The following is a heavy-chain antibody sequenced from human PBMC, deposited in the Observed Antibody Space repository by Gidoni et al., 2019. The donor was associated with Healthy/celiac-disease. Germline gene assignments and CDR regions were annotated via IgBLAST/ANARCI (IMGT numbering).Heavy chain of an antibody. D-gene: IGHD6-13*01. J-gene: IGHJ6*03. CDR3: ARGKRGNSSSWGYYYYYYMDV. Sequence: QVPLQQWGAGLLNPSETLSLTCAVYGGSFSGYYWRWIRQPPGKGLEWIGEINHSGSTNYNPSLKSRVTISVDTSKNQFSLKLSSVTAADTAVYYCARGKRGNSSSWGYYYYYYMDVWGKGTTVTVSS. CDR2: INHSGST. CDR1: GGSFSGYY. V-gene: IGHV4-34*01.